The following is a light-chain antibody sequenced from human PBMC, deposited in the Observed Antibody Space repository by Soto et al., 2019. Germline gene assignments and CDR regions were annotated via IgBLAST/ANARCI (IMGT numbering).Light chain of an antibody. CDR2: NVS. Sequence: QSVLTQPASVSGSPGQSITISCTATTSDVGDYNYVSWYQQYPGKAPKPIIYNVSNRPSGVSNRFSGSKSGDTASLTISGLQAEDEADYYCSSYTSRSSVIFGGGTKLTVL. J-gene: IGLJ2*01. V-gene: IGLV2-14*01. CDR1: TSDVGDYNY. CDR3: SSYTSRSSVI.